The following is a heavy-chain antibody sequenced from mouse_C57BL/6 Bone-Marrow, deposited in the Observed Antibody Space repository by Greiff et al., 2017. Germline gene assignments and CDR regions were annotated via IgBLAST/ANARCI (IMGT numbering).Heavy chain of an antibody. J-gene: IGHJ2*01. V-gene: IGHV5-6*01. CDR3: ARPYYGSSLFDY. CDR2: ISSGGSYT. CDR1: GFTFSSYG. Sequence: EVKLMESGGDLVKPGGSLKLSCAASGFTFSSYGMSWVRQTPDKRLEWVATISSGGSYTYYPDSVKGRFTISRDNAKNTLYLQMSSLKSEDTAMYYCARPYYGSSLFDYWGQGTTLTVSS. D-gene: IGHD1-1*01.